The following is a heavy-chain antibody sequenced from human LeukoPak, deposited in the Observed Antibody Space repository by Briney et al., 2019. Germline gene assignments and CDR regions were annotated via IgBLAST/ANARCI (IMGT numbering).Heavy chain of an antibody. V-gene: IGHV3-74*01. J-gene: IGHJ5*02. Sequence: GGALRLSCAHPGVTLCRYWKQCVPHTPRKRLVWVSCISSDGSRTTYADSVNGRFTISRDNAKNTLYLQMNSLRAEDTAVYYCASSRGGYNWFDPWGQGTLVTVSS. D-gene: IGHD3-16*01. CDR2: ISSDGSRT. CDR3: ASSRGGYNWFDP. CDR1: GVTLCRYW.